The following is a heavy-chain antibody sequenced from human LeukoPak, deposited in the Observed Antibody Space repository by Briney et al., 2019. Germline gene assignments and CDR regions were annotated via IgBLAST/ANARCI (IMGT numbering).Heavy chain of an antibody. CDR2: IYHSGGT. Sequence: SQTLSLTCAVSGGSISSGGYSWSWIRQPPGKGLEWIGYIYHSGGTYYNPSLKSRVTISVDRSKNQFSLKLSSVTAADTAVYYCARGLDYWGQGTLVTVSS. CDR3: ARGLDY. V-gene: IGHV4-30-2*01. CDR1: GGSISSGGYS. J-gene: IGHJ4*02. D-gene: IGHD6-19*01.